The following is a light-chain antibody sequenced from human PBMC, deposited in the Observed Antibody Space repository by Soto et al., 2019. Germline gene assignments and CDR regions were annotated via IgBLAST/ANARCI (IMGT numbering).Light chain of an antibody. V-gene: IGKV3-11*01. CDR1: QTISSS. Sequence: EIVLTQSPATLSLSPGERATLSCRASQTISSSLAWYQQKPGQSPRLLIYDASNRASGVPPRFSGSGSGTDFTLTINSLQPEDSATYYCQQSYNTPYTFGQGTKLEIK. CDR3: QQSYNTPYT. CDR2: DAS. J-gene: IGKJ2*01.